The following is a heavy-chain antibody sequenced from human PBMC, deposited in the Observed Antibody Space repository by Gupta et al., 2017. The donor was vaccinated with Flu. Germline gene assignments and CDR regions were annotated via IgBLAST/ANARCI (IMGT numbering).Heavy chain of an antibody. D-gene: IGHD6-19*01. J-gene: IGHJ4*02. CDR2: IYYSGST. CDR1: GGSISSYY. Sequence: QVQLQESGPGLVKPSETLSLTCTVSGGSISSYYWSWIRQPPGKGLEWIGYIYYSGSTNYNPSLKSRVTISVDTSKNQFSLKLSSVTAADTAVYYCARGAYSSGWYDLDYWGQGTLVTVSS. CDR3: ARGAYSSGWYDLDY. V-gene: IGHV4-59*01.